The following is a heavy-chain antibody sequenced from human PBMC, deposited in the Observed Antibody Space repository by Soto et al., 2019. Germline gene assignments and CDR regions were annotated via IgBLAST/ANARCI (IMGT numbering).Heavy chain of an antibody. CDR1: GFTFSSYS. J-gene: IGHJ4*02. D-gene: IGHD6-13*01. CDR2: ISSSSSYI. CDR3: ASFIAAAALDY. Sequence: GESLKISCAASGFTFSSYSMNWVRQAPGKGLEWVSSISSSSSYIYYADSVKGRFTISRDNAKNSLYLQMNSLRAEDTAVYYCASFIAAAALDYWGQGTLVTVSS. V-gene: IGHV3-21*01.